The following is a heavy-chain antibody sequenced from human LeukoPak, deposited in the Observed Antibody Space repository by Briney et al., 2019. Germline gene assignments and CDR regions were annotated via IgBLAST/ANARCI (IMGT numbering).Heavy chain of an antibody. D-gene: IGHD2-15*01. Sequence: ASVKVSCKVSGYTLTELSMHWVRQAPGKGLEWMGGFDPEDGETIYAQKFQGRVTMTEDTSTDTAYMELCSLRSEDTAAYYCATVFTAAPTLYMDVWGKGTTVTVSS. CDR2: FDPEDGET. J-gene: IGHJ6*03. V-gene: IGHV1-24*01. CDR1: GYTLTELS. CDR3: ATVFTAAPTLYMDV.